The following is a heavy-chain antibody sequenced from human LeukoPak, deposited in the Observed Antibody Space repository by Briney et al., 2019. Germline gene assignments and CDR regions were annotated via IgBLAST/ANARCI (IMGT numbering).Heavy chain of an antibody. J-gene: IGHJ4*02. V-gene: IGHV4-4*02. CDR1: AGSISSSSW. D-gene: IGHD3-16*01. CDR3: ARDRPSYDYVWGSPDDYFDY. CDR2: IYLYGTT. Sequence: SETLSLTCSVSAGSISSSSWWSWVRQSPVKGLEWIGEIYLYGTTNYNPSLKSRVTMSVDRSKNQFSLKLSSVTAADTAVYYCARDRPSYDYVWGSPDDYFDYWGQGTLVTVSS.